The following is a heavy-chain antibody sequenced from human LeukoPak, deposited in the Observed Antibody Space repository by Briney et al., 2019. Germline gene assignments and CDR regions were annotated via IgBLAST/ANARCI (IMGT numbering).Heavy chain of an antibody. D-gene: IGHD3-10*01. CDR2: IGSSSSYI. CDR3: ARSSSGLPVN. J-gene: IGHJ4*02. CDR1: GSTFSSYS. Sequence: PGGSLRLSCAASGSTFSSYSMNWVRQAPGKGLEWVSSIGSSSSYIYYADSVKGRFTISRDNAKNSLYLQMNSLRAEDTAVYYCARSSSGLPVNWGQGTLVTVSS. V-gene: IGHV3-21*01.